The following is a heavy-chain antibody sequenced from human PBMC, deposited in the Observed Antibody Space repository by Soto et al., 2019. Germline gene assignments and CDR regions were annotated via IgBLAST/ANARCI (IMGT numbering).Heavy chain of an antibody. J-gene: IGHJ6*02. V-gene: IGHV3-23*01. CDR2: TTGSGGTT. Sequence: EVQLLESGGGLVQPGGSLRLSCAASGFTFSIYAMTWFRQAPGKGLEWVSTTTGSGGTTYDADSVKGRFTVFRDNSKSTLALQRNSLRTEDTAIYYCAKEGAYDHGDYRDYYYGVDVRGQGSTVTDSS. CDR1: GFTFSIYA. CDR3: AKEGAYDHGDYRDYYYGVDV. D-gene: IGHD4-17*01.